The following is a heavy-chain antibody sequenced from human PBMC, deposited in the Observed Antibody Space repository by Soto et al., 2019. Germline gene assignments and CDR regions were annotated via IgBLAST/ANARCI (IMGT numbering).Heavy chain of an antibody. V-gene: IGHV3-23*01. D-gene: IGHD3-10*01. Sequence: EVQLLESGGGLVQPGGSLRLSCAASGFTFSSYAMSWVRQAPGKGLEWVSAISGSGGSTYYADSVKGRFTSSRDNSKNTLYLQMNSLRAEDTAVYYCAPHLWFGELYYWGQGTLVTVSS. J-gene: IGHJ4*02. CDR1: GFTFSSYA. CDR2: ISGSGGST. CDR3: APHLWFGELYY.